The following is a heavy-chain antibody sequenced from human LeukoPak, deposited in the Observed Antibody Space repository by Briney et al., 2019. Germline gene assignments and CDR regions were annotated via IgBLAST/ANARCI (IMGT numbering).Heavy chain of an antibody. Sequence: ASVKVSCKASGYTFTSYYMHWVRQAPGQGLEWMGWINPNSGGTNYAQKFQGRVTMTRDTSISTAYMELSRLRSDDTAVYYCARGPHYYYYYGMDVWGQGTTVTVSS. V-gene: IGHV1-2*02. CDR3: ARGPHYYYYYGMDV. J-gene: IGHJ6*02. CDR2: INPNSGGT. CDR1: GYTFTSYY.